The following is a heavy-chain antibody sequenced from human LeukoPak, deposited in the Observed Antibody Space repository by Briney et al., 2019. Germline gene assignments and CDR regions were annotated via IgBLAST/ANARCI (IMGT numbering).Heavy chain of an antibody. J-gene: IGHJ6*02. CDR1: GYTFTGYY. D-gene: IGHD3-3*01. V-gene: IGHV1-2*02. Sequence: ASVKVSCKASGYTFTGYYMHWVRQAPGQGLEWMGWINPNSGGTNYAQKFQGRVTMTRDTSISTAYMELSRLRSDDTAVYYCARDPIRITIFGVVARPYGIDVWGQGTTVTVSS. CDR3: ARDPIRITIFGVVARPYGIDV. CDR2: INPNSGGT.